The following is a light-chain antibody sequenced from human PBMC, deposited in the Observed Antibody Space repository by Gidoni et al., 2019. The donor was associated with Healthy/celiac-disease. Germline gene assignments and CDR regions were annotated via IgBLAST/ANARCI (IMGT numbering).Light chain of an antibody. CDR3: QQYNSYPWT. CDR2: KAS. Sequence: RVTITCRASQSISSWLAWYQQKPGKAPKLLIYKASSLESGVPSRFSGSGSGTEFTLTISSLQPDDFATYYCQQYNSYPWTFGQGTKVEIK. CDR1: QSISSW. J-gene: IGKJ1*01. V-gene: IGKV1-5*03.